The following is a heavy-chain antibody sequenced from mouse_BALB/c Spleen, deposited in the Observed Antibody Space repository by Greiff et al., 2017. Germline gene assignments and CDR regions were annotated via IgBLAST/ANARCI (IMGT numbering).Heavy chain of an antibody. CDR2: FYPGSGSI. D-gene: IGHD1-1*01. V-gene: IGHV1-62-2*01. CDR1: GYTFTEYI. J-gene: IGHJ4*01. CDR3: ARHEEGYYYGSSPYYYAMDY. Sequence: VQGVESGAGLVKPGASVKLSCKASGYTFTEYIIHWVKQRSGQGLEWIGWFYPGSGSIKYNEKFKDKATLTADKSSSTVYMELSRLTSEDSAVYFCARHEEGYYYGSSPYYYAMDYWGQGTSVTVSS.